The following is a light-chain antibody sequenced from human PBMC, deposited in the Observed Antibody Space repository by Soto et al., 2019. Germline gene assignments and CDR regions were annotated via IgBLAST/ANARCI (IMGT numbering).Light chain of an antibody. V-gene: IGKV3-20*01. CDR3: QQYGSSQWT. J-gene: IGKJ1*01. Sequence: EIVLTQSPGTLSLSPGERATLSCRASQSVSSSYLAWYQQKPGQAPRLLIYGASSRATGIPDRFSGSGSGTDFTLTISRLEPEDFAVYYCQQYGSSQWTFGQGNKVEI. CDR1: QSVSSSY. CDR2: GAS.